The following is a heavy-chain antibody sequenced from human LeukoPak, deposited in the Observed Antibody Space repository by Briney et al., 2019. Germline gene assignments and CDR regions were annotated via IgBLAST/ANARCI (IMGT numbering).Heavy chain of an antibody. CDR3: VRDVRTGSYVNWFDP. CDR1: GNTFTGYY. D-gene: IGHD3-9*01. Sequence: AASVTVSCKASGNTFTGYYIHWVRQAPGQGLEWMGWINPDSGATNYAQNLQGRVTMTRDTSISTAYMELSRLRSDDTAVYYCVRDVRTGSYVNWFDPWGQGTLVTVSS. V-gene: IGHV1-2*02. CDR2: INPDSGAT. J-gene: IGHJ5*02.